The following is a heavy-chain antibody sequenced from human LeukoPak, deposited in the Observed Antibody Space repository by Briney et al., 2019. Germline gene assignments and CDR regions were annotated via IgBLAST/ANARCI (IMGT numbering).Heavy chain of an antibody. V-gene: IGHV3-64D*06. Sequence: GGSLILSCSASGFTFSSYAMHWVRQAPGKGLEYVSAISSNGGSTNYADSVKGRFTISRDNSKNTLYLQMSSLRAEDTAVYYCVKDRAPKGRYNHFDYWGQGTLVTVSS. CDR3: VKDRAPKGRYNHFDY. D-gene: IGHD1-14*01. CDR2: ISSNGGST. CDR1: GFTFSSYA. J-gene: IGHJ4*02.